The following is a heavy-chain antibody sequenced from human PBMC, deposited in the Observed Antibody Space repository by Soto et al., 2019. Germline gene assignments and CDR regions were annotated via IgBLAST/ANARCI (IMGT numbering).Heavy chain of an antibody. CDR2: IIAIFGTE. D-gene: IGHD6-13*01. CDR3: ARESTAGTRWFDP. Sequence: QVQLVQSGAEVKKPGSSVKVSCKASGGTFSSYAISWVRQAPGQGLEWMGGIIAIFGTENYALKLQGRVTITADESTSTAYMELGSLRSDDTAVYYCARESTAGTRWFDPWGQGTLVTVAS. V-gene: IGHV1-69*12. CDR1: GGTFSSYA. J-gene: IGHJ5*02.